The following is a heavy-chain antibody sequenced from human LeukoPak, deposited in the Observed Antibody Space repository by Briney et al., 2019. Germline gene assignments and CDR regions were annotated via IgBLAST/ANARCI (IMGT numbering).Heavy chain of an antibody. CDR1: GYTFTGYY. D-gene: IGHD3-22*01. J-gene: IGHJ5*02. CDR3: ARERIVVGNWFDP. CDR2: INPNSGGT. V-gene: IGHV1-2*02. Sequence: ASVKVSCKASGYTFTGYYMHWVRQATGQGLEWMGWINPNSGGTNYAQKFQGRVTMTRDTSISTAYMELSRLRSDDTAVYYCARERIVVGNWFDPWGQGTLVTVSS.